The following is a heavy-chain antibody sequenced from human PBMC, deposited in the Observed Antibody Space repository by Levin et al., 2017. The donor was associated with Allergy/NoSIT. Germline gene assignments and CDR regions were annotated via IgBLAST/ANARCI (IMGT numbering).Heavy chain of an antibody. J-gene: IGHJ6*02. CDR3: ARLGATPTRGSQYYYYGMDV. V-gene: IGHV5-51*01. Sequence: GESLKISCKGSGYSFTSYWIGWVRQMPGKGLEWMGIIYPGDSDTRYSPSFQGQVTISADKSISTAYLQWSSLKASDTAMYYCARLGATPTRGSQYYYYGMDVWGQGTTVTVSS. CDR2: IYPGDSDT. D-gene: IGHD1-26*01. CDR1: GYSFTSYW.